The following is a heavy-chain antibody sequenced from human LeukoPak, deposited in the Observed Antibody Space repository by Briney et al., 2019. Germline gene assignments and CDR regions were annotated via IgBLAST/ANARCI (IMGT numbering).Heavy chain of an antibody. D-gene: IGHD3-22*01. V-gene: IGHV3-23*01. CDR3: ATDRERDPSVYYLV. Sequence: GGSLRLSCAASGFTFTDYAMTLVRQAPEKGLEWLSTISDNGSQTYYTDSVKGRFTISRDNSRNTVFLQMNSLRAEDSGVYYCATDRERDPSVYYLVGGQGTLITVSS. CDR1: GFTFTDYA. CDR2: ISDNGSQT. J-gene: IGHJ4*02.